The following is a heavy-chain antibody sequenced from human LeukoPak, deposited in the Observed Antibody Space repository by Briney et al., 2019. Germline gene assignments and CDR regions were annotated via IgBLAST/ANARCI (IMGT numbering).Heavy chain of an antibody. J-gene: IGHJ4*02. V-gene: IGHV3-21*01. D-gene: IGHD3-10*01. Sequence: GGSLRLSCAASGFTFSSYNMNWVRQAPGKGLEWVSSISSSSSYIYYADSVKGRFTISRDNAKNSLYLQMNSLRAEDTAVYYCARDPGFGRYYFDYWGQGTLVTVSS. CDR2: ISSSSSYI. CDR1: GFTFSSYN. CDR3: ARDPGFGRYYFDY.